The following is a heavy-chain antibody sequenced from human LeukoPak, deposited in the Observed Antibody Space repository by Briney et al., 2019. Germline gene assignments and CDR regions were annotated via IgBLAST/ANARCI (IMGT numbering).Heavy chain of an antibody. D-gene: IGHD6-6*01. J-gene: IGHJ4*02. CDR2: IIPILGIA. V-gene: IGHV1-69*04. Sequence: SVKVSCKASGGTFSSYAISWVRQAPGQGLEWMGRIIPILGIANYAQKFQGRVTITADKSTSTAYMELSSLRSEDTAVHYCARADSSSHSSSPSFDYWGQGTLVTVSS. CDR1: GGTFSSYA. CDR3: ARADSSSHSSSPSFDY.